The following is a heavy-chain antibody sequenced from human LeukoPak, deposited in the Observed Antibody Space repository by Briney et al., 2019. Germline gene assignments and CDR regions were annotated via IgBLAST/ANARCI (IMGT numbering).Heavy chain of an antibody. J-gene: IGHJ4*02. CDR2: IYYSGST. CDR1: GGSIRSYY. V-gene: IGHV4-59*01. D-gene: IGHD4-17*01. CDR3: ARTGSTVTMLYPFDH. Sequence: PSETLSLTCTVSGGSIRSYYWSWIRQPPGKXXEWIGYIYYSGSTNYNPSLKSRVSISVDTSKNQFSLKLSSVTAADTAVYYCARTGSTVTMLYPFDHWGQGTLVTVSS.